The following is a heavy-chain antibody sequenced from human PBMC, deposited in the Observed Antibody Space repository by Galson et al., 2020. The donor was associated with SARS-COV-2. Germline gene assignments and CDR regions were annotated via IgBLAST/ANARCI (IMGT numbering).Heavy chain of an antibody. D-gene: IGHD2-2*02. Sequence: TLSLTCTVSGGSISSSSYYWGWIRQPPGKGLEWIGSIYYSGSTYYNPSLKSRVTISVDTSKNQFSLKLSSVTAADTAVYYCARQTAGYCSSTSCYTGWLTIDYWGQGTLVTVSS. CDR3: ARQTAGYCSSTSCYTGWLTIDY. J-gene: IGHJ4*02. V-gene: IGHV4-39*01. CDR1: GGSISSSSYY. CDR2: IYYSGST.